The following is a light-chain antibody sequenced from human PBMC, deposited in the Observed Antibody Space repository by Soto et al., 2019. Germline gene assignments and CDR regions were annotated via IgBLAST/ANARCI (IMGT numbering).Light chain of an antibody. CDR1: QTISSW. J-gene: IGKJ1*01. CDR2: SAS. Sequence: DIQITQSPSTLSGSVGDRVTITCRASQTISSWLAWYQQKPGKAPQLLVYSASTLQIGVPSRFSGSGSGTEFTLTISALQPDDSASYYCQSNYILPWTFGQGTKV. CDR3: QSNYILPWT. V-gene: IGKV1-5*01.